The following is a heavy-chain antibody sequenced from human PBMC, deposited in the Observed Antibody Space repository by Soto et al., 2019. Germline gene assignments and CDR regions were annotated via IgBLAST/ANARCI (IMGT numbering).Heavy chain of an antibody. CDR1: GVSLSNSY. CDR2: IWSSGST. CDR3: AKGGGSYTTGWYNDY. V-gene: IGHV4-4*08. D-gene: IGHD6-19*01. Sequence: QVQLQESGPGLVKPSETMSLTCTVSGVSLSNSYCSWARQPPGKGLEWIGHIWSSGSTNYNPSLRSRATLSVNTSKNQVPLPLTSVTATDTAVYYCAKGGGSYTTGWYNDYWGQGTLVTVSS. J-gene: IGHJ4*02.